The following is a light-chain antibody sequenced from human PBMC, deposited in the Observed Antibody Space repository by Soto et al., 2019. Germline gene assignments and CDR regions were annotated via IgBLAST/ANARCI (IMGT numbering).Light chain of an antibody. V-gene: IGLV2-14*01. CDR2: DVS. CDR1: SSDVGGYNY. CDR3: SSYTSSSTV. Sequence: QSALTQPASVSGSPGQSITISCTGTSSDVGGYNYVSWYQQHPGKAPKLMIYDVSNRPSGVANRFSGSTSGNTASLTISGLQDEDDADYYCSSYTSSSTVFGGGTKLTVL. J-gene: IGLJ2*01.